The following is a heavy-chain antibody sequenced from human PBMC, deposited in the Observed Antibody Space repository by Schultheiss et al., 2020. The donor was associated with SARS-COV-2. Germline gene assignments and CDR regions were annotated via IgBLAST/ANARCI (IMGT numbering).Heavy chain of an antibody. CDR2: TNEDGSFA. Sequence: GGSLRLSCAASGFTFSRYWMHWVRQAPGKGLVWVSRTNEDGSFADYADSVKGRFTISRDNAKNLLYLQMNSLRAEDTAVYYCARDQKLQSLDYWGQGTLVTVSS. J-gene: IGHJ4*02. CDR1: GFTFSRYW. D-gene: IGHD4-11*01. CDR3: ARDQKLQSLDY. V-gene: IGHV3-74*01.